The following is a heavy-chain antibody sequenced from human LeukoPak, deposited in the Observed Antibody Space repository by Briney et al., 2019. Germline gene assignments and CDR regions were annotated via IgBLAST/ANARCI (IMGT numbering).Heavy chain of an antibody. Sequence: PGGSLRLSCAASGFTLSSYAMSWVRQAPGKGLQWVSGISSSGGSTYYVDSVKGRFTISTDNSKNTLYLQMNSLRAEDTAVYYCARVVPAATKGFYYYYMDVWGKGTTVTISS. D-gene: IGHD2-2*01. CDR3: ARVVPAATKGFYYYYMDV. V-gene: IGHV3-23*01. CDR1: GFTLSSYA. CDR2: ISSSGGST. J-gene: IGHJ6*03.